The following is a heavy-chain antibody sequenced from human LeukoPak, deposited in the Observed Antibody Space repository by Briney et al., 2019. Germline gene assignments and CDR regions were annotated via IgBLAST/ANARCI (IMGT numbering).Heavy chain of an antibody. J-gene: IGHJ4*02. CDR2: ISYDGSNK. CDR3: AREGIAVAGPPGSYFDY. V-gene: IGHV3-30*04. D-gene: IGHD6-19*01. CDR1: GFTFSSYA. Sequence: GGSLRLSCAASGFTFSSYAMHWVRQAPGKGLEWVAVISYDGSNKYYADSVKGRFTISRDNSKNTLYLLMNSLRAEDTAVYYCAREGIAVAGPPGSYFDYWGQGTLVTVSS.